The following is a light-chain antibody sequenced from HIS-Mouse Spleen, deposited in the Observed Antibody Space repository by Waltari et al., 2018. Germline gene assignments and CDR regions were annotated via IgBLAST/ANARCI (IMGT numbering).Light chain of an antibody. CDR1: SSNIGSNT. J-gene: IGLJ2*01. CDR2: SNN. Sequence: QSVLTQPPSASGTPWQRVTIACSGSSSNIGSNTVNWYQLPGTAPKLLIYSNNQRPSGVPDRFSGSKSGTSASLAISGLQSEDEADYYCAAWDDSLNGVVFGGGTKLTVL. CDR3: AAWDDSLNGVV. V-gene: IGLV1-44*01.